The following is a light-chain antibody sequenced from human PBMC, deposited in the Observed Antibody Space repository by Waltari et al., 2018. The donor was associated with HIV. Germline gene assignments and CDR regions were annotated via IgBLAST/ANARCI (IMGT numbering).Light chain of an antibody. J-gene: IGLJ2*01. CDR1: SSDIGAYNF. CDR2: EVS. V-gene: IGLV2-14*01. CDR3: ASYTRSGILL. Sequence: QSALTQPASVSGSPGKPITISCIGSSSDIGAYNFVSWYQQRPGKAPKLMIYEVSDRPSGSSNRFSGSKSGITASLTISGLQADDEADYYCASYTRSGILLFGGGTRLTVL.